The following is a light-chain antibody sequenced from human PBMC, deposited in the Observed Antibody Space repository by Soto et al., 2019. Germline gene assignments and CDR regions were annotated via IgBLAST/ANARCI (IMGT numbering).Light chain of an antibody. CDR1: QSISNN. V-gene: IGKV1-39*01. CDR3: QQSYRTPLT. Sequence: DIQMTQSPSSLSASVGDRVTITCRASQSISNNLNWYQQKPGKAPRLLIYAASSLQSGVPSRFSGSGSGTDVTLVINSLQPEDFTTYYCQQSYRTPLTFGGGTKVEIK. J-gene: IGKJ4*01. CDR2: AAS.